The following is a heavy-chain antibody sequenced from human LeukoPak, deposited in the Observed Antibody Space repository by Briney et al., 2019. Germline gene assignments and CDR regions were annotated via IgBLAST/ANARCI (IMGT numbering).Heavy chain of an antibody. CDR2: IYHSGST. CDR3: ARDGGELGTLY. J-gene: IGHJ4*02. D-gene: IGHD1-26*01. Sequence: KPSETLSLTCVVSGYSISSTYYWGWIRQPPRKGLEWIGSIYHSGSTYYNSSLKSRGTISIDTSKNQFSLKLRSVTAADTAVYYCARDGGELGTLYWGQGTLVTVSS. CDR1: GYSISSTYY. V-gene: IGHV4-38-2*02.